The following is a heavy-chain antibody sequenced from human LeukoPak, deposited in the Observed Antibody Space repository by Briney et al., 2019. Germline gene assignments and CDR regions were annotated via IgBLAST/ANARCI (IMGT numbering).Heavy chain of an antibody. CDR3: ARETGEYSSSSDLDY. CDR2: IWYDGSNK. CDR1: GFTFSSYG. V-gene: IGHV3-33*01. D-gene: IGHD6-6*01. J-gene: IGHJ4*02. Sequence: PGGSLRLSCAASGFTFSSYGMHWVRQAPGKGLEWVAVIWYDGSNKYYADSVKGRFTISRDNSKNTLYLQMNSLRAEDTAVYYCARETGEYSSSSDLDYWGQGTLVTVSS.